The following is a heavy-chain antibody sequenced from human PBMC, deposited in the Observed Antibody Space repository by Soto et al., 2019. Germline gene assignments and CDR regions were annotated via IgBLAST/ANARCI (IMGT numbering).Heavy chain of an antibody. V-gene: IGHV4-59*08. CDR1: GGSISSYY. D-gene: IGHD2-2*01. J-gene: IGHJ6*03. Sequence: SETLSLTCTVSGGSISSYYWSWIRQPPGKGLEWIGYIYYSGSTNYNPSLKSRVTISVDTSKNQFSLKLSSVTAADTAVYYCARHVVVVPAAPRDHHYYMDVWGKGTTVTLFS. CDR2: IYYSGST. CDR3: ARHVVVVPAAPRDHHYYMDV.